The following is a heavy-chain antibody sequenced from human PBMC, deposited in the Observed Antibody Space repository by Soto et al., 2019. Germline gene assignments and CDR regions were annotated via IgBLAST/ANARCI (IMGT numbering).Heavy chain of an antibody. CDR3: ASSGGSGYWSLDY. CDR2: INHSGST. CDR1: AGSFSGYY. D-gene: IGHD3-22*01. J-gene: IGHJ4*02. V-gene: IGHV4-34*01. Sequence: SETLSLTCAIYAGSFSGYYWSWIRQPPGKGLEWIGEINHSGSTNYNPSLMSRVTISVDTSKNQFSLRLSSVTAADTAAYYCASSGGSGYWSLDYWGQGALVTVSS.